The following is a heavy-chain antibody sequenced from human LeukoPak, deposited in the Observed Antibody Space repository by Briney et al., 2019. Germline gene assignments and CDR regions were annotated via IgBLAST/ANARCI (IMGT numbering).Heavy chain of an antibody. Sequence: SETLSLTCTVPGGSISSYYWSWIRQPAGKGLEWIGRIDTSGNTNYKPSLKSRVTMSVDTSKNQFSLKLSSVTAADTAVYYCARVSSSWYQDWYFDLWGRGTLVTASS. CDR1: GGSISSYY. CDR2: IDTSGNT. J-gene: IGHJ2*01. D-gene: IGHD6-13*01. CDR3: ARVSSSWYQDWYFDL. V-gene: IGHV4-4*07.